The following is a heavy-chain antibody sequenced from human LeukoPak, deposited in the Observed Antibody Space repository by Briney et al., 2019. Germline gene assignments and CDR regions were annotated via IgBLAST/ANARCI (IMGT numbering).Heavy chain of an antibody. CDR3: VGGAPNWGFDF. D-gene: IGHD7-27*01. J-gene: IGHJ4*02. Sequence: GASVKVSCKVSGYTLTELSMHWVRQAPGKGLEWMGGFDPEDGETIYAQNFQGRVTMTRDTSISTAYMELTSLRSEDTAAYYCVGGAPNWGFDFWGQGTLVIVSS. CDR2: FDPEDGET. CDR1: GYTLTELS. V-gene: IGHV1-24*01.